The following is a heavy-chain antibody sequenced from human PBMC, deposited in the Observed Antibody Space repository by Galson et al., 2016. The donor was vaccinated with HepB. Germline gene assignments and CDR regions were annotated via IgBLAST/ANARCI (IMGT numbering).Heavy chain of an antibody. D-gene: IGHD5-24*01. Sequence: SLRLSCAASGFTFSTYWTHWVRQAPGKGLEWVSRIGTDGRSNYADSVKGRFTISRDNSKNTLYLQMNSLRAEDTAIYYCARDRDARPYDYWGQGTLVTVSS. J-gene: IGHJ4*02. CDR2: IGTDGRS. CDR3: ARDRDARPYDY. V-gene: IGHV3-74*01. CDR1: GFTFSTYW.